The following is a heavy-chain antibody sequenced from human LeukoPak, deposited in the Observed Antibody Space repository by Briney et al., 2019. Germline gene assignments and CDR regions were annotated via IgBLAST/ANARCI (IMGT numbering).Heavy chain of an antibody. CDR2: YDPEHEET. Sequence: GASVRVSCKVSGYSLTDLSMHWVRQAPGKGLEWMRGYDPEHEETIYAQKFQGRVTMTEDTSSDTAYMELSSLRSEDTAVYYCITPLGYCSSASCRHGMDVWGQGTTVIVS. J-gene: IGHJ6*02. CDR1: GYSLTDLS. D-gene: IGHD2-2*01. CDR3: ITPLGYCSSASCRHGMDV. V-gene: IGHV1-24*01.